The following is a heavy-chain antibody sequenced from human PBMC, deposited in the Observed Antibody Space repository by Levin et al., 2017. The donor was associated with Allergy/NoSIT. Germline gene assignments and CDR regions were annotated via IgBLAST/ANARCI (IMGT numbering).Heavy chain of an antibody. D-gene: IGHD3-10*01. CDR2: ISGSGGST. Sequence: PGGSLRLSCAASGFTFSSYAMSWVRQAPGKGLEWVSAISGSGGSTYYADSVKGRFTISRDNSKNTLYLQMNSLRAEDTAVYYCAKDRGRLLWFGELYYYYYGMDVWGQGTTVTVSS. V-gene: IGHV3-23*01. CDR1: GFTFSSYA. CDR3: AKDRGRLLWFGELYYYYYGMDV. J-gene: IGHJ6*02.